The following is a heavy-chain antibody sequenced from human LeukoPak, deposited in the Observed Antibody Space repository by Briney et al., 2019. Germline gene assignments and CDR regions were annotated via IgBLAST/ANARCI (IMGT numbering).Heavy chain of an antibody. V-gene: IGHV3-66*01. CDR3: ARDRLLWFGEQSGNASTP. J-gene: IGHJ4*02. CDR1: GFTVSSNY. CDR2: IYSGGST. D-gene: IGHD3-10*01. Sequence: GGSLRLSCAASGFTVSSNYMSWVRQALGKGLEWVSVIYSGGSTYYADSVKGRFTISRDNSKNTLYLQMNSLRAEDTAVYHCARDRLLWFGEQSGNASTPGGQGTLVTVSS.